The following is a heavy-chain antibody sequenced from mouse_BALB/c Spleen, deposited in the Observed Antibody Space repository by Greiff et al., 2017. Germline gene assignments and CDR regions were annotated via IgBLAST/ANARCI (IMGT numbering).Heavy chain of an antibody. J-gene: IGHJ3*01. D-gene: IGHD1-1*01. V-gene: IGHV1-80*01. Sequence: QVHVKQSGAELVRPGSSVKISCKASGYAFSSYWMNWVKQRPGQGLEWIGQIYPGDGDTNYNGKFKGKATLTADKSSSTAYMQLSSLTSEDSAVYFCARGDYYGSSYGFAYWGQGTLVTVSA. CDR1: GYAFSSYW. CDR3: ARGDYYGSSYGFAY. CDR2: IYPGDGDT.